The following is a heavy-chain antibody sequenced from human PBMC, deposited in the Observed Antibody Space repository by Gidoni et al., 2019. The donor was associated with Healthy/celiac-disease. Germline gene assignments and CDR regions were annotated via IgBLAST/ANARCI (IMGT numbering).Heavy chain of an antibody. CDR1: GFTFSRYV. CDR3: ARGRCSSTSCYGRYYYMDV. V-gene: IGHV3-33*01. J-gene: IGHJ6*03. CDR2: IWYDGSNK. D-gene: IGHD2-2*01. Sequence: QVQLVESGGGVVQPGRSLRLSCAASGFTFSRYVMHWVRQAPGKGLEWVAVIWYDGSNKYYADSVKGRFTISRDNSKNTLYLQMNSLRAEDTAVYYCARGRCSSTSCYGRYYYMDVWGKGTTVTVSS.